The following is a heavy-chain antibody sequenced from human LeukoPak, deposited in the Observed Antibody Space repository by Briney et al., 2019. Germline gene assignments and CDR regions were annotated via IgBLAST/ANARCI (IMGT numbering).Heavy chain of an antibody. J-gene: IGHJ6*02. CDR1: GFTVSSNY. Sequence: GGSLRLSCAASGFTVSSNYMSWVRQASGKGLEWVSVIYSGASTYYADSVKGRFTISRHNSKNTLYLQMNSLRAEDTAVYYCARDHYTFHYYYGMDVWGQGTTVTVSS. CDR3: ARDHYTFHYYYGMDV. V-gene: IGHV3-53*04. CDR2: IYSGAST. D-gene: IGHD4-11*01.